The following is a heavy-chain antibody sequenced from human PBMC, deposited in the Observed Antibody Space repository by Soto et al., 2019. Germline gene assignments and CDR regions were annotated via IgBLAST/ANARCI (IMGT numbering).Heavy chain of an antibody. CDR1: GYTFTSYA. V-gene: IGHV1-3*01. J-gene: IGHJ4*02. Sequence: ASVKVSCKASGYTFTSYAIHWVRQAPGQRLEWMGWINAGNGNTKYSQKFQGRVTITRDTSATTAYMELSSLRSADTAVYYCARDLWFGELWAFDYWGQGTLVNVSS. D-gene: IGHD3-10*01. CDR2: INAGNGNT. CDR3: ARDLWFGELWAFDY.